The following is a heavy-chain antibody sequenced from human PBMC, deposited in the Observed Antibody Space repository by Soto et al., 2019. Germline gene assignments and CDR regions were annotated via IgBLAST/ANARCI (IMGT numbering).Heavy chain of an antibody. CDR3: ARFGNYTYCYGMDV. CDR2: IYSGGST. CDR1: GFTVSSNY. V-gene: IGHV3-66*01. J-gene: IGHJ6*02. D-gene: IGHD1-7*01. Sequence: EVQLVESGGGLVQPGGSLRLSCAASGFTVSSNYMSWVRQAPGKGLEWVSVIYSGGSTYYADSVKGRFTISRDNSKNTLYRQMNSLRAEDTAVYYCARFGNYTYCYGMDVWGQGTTVTVSS.